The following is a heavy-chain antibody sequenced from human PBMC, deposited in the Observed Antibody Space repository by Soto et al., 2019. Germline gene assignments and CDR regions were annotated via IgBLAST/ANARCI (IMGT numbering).Heavy chain of an antibody. D-gene: IGHD3-22*01. CDR1: GCSFASYW. CDR2: IDPSDSYA. CDR3: ARHKAFYYDSSGA. J-gene: IGHJ5*02. Sequence: GESLKISCKGSGCSFASYWISWVRQMPAKGLEWMGRIDPSDSYANYSPSFQGHVTFSADKSISTAYLQWSSLRASDTAMYYCARHKAFYYDSSGAWGQGTMVTVSS. V-gene: IGHV5-10-1*01.